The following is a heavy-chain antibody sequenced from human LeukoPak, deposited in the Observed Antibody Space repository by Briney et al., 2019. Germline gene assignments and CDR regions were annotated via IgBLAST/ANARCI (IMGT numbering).Heavy chain of an antibody. V-gene: IGHV1-69*05. CDR2: IIPIFGTA. J-gene: IGHJ4*02. Sequence: ASVKVSCKASGGTFSSYAISWVRQAPGQGLEWMGRIIPIFGTANYAQKFQGRVTITTDGSTSTAYMELSSLRSEDTAVYYCARDRSGSKIPHYFDYWGQGTLVTVSS. D-gene: IGHD4-11*01. CDR3: ARDRSGSKIPHYFDY. CDR1: GGTFSSYA.